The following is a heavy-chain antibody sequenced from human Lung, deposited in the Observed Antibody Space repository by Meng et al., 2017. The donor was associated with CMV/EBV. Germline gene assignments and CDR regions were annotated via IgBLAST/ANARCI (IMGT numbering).Heavy chain of an antibody. CDR3: ARRSGSYVNAFDI. CDR1: GFTFSSYE. D-gene: IGHD1-26*01. Sequence: GGSXRLXXAASGFTFSSYEMNWVRQAPGKGLEWVSYISSSGSTMYYADSVKGRFTISRDNAKNSLYLQMNSLRVEDTAVYYCARRSGSYVNAFDIWGQGTXVTVAS. V-gene: IGHV3-48*03. J-gene: IGHJ3*02. CDR2: ISSSGSTM.